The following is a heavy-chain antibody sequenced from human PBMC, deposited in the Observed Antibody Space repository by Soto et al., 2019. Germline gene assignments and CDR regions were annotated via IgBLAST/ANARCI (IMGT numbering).Heavy chain of an antibody. V-gene: IGHV3-23*01. CDR1: GFTFSSNA. CDR2: ITGSGDDA. Sequence: EVQLLESGGGLVQPGGSLRLSCAASGFTFSSNAMTWVRQAPVKGLEWVSTITGSGDDAWYADSVRGRFTISRDNSKNTLYLQMNSLRAEDSAVYYCARDGAAGPALGYYYLDGWGRGTTVTVSS. D-gene: IGHD6-25*01. CDR3: ARDGAAGPALGYYYLDG. J-gene: IGHJ6*03.